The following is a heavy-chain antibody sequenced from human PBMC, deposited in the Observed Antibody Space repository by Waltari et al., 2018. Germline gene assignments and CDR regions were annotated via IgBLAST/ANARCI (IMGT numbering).Heavy chain of an antibody. CDR2: INHSGST. J-gene: IGHJ4*02. CDR1: GGSFSGYY. CDR3: ARGPDPSSSWYLDY. D-gene: IGHD6-13*01. V-gene: IGHV4-34*01. Sequence: QVQLQQWGAGLLKPSETLSLTCAVYGGSFSGYYWSWIRQPPGKGLEWIGEINHSGSTNYNPSLKSRVTISVDTSKNQFSLKLSSVPAADTAVYYCARGPDPSSSWYLDYWGQGTLVTVSS.